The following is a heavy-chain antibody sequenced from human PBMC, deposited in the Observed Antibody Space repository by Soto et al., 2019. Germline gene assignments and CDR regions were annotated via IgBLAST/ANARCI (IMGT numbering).Heavy chain of an antibody. Sequence: SQTLSLTCAISGDSVSSNSAAWSWSRQSPSRGLEWLGRTYYRSKWFNDYAVSVKSRITINPDTSKNQFSLHLNSVTPEDTAVYYCARGDGMPFNYWGQGTLVTVSS. CDR1: GDSVSSNSAA. CDR3: ARGDGMPFNY. CDR2: TYYRSKWFN. D-gene: IGHD2-2*01. V-gene: IGHV6-1*01. J-gene: IGHJ4*02.